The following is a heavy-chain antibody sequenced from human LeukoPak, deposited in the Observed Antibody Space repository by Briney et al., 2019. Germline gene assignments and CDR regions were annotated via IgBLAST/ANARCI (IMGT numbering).Heavy chain of an antibody. V-gene: IGHV1-18*01. CDR1: GYTFTSYG. J-gene: IGHJ5*02. CDR3: ARVAAAGTTSWFDP. D-gene: IGHD6-13*01. CDR2: ISAYNGNT. Sequence: GESLKISCKGSGYTFTSYGISWVRQAPGQGLEWMGWISAYNGNTNYAQKLQGRVTMTTDTSTSTAYMELRSLRSDDTAVYYCARVAAAGTTSWFDPWGQGTLVTVSS.